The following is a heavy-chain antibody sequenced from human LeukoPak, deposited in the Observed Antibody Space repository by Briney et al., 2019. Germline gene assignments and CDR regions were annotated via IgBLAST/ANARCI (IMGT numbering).Heavy chain of an antibody. CDR1: GYTFSRNA. D-gene: IGHD5-24*01. Sequence: GASVKVSCKASGYTFSRNAIHWVRQVPGQTFEWMGWINADNGNTRYSQKFQGRVTITRDTSASTSYMELSSLTSEDTAVYYCARLHGYNRDFDYWGQGTLVTVSS. V-gene: IGHV1-3*01. CDR3: ARLHGYNRDFDY. J-gene: IGHJ4*02. CDR2: INADNGNT.